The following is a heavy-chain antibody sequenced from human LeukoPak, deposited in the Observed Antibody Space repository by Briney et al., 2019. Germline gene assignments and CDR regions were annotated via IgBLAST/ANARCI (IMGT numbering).Heavy chain of an antibody. CDR1: GFTFSSYA. J-gene: IGHJ4*02. CDR3: AKVASGSYYNWPFDY. Sequence: GGSLRLSCAASGFTFSSYAMSWVRQAPGKGLEWVSGLGGSGADIFYADSVKGRFTISRDNSKKTLYLQMNSLRAEDTAVYYCAKVASGSYYNWPFDYWGQGTLVTVSS. CDR2: LGGSGADI. D-gene: IGHD1-26*01. V-gene: IGHV3-23*01.